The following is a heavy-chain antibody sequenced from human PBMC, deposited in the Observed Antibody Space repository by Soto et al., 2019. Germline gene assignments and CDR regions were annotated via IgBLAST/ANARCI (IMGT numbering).Heavy chain of an antibody. Sequence: GGSLRLSCAASGFTFSSYWMYWVRQAPGKGLVWVSRIKSDGSSTAYADSVKGRFTISRNNAKNTLYLHMNSLRAEDTAVYYCARDWGAYSDIPYDAFDIWGQGTMVTVSS. CDR3: ARDWGAYSDIPYDAFDI. CDR1: GFTFSSYW. CDR2: IKSDGSST. V-gene: IGHV3-74*01. D-gene: IGHD1-26*01. J-gene: IGHJ3*02.